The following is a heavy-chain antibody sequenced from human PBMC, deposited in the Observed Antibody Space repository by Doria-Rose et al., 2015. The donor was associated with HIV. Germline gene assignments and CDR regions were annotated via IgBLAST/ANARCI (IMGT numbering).Heavy chain of an antibody. CDR2: IFSEDER. V-gene: IGHV2-26*01. D-gene: IGHD6-13*01. CDR1: GVSLSSPGMG. J-gene: IGHJ4*02. Sequence: QVTLKESGPVLVKPTETLTLTCTVSGVSLSSPGMGVSWIRQPPGKALEWLANIFSEDERSYNTSLKSRLTIARSTSKSQVVLTMTDMDPVDTATYYCARIKSSRWYHKYYFDFWGQGTLVIVSA. CDR3: ARIKSSRWYHKYYFDF.